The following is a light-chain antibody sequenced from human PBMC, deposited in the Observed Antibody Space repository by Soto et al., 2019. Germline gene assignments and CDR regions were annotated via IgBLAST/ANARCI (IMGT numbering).Light chain of an antibody. V-gene: IGLV2-8*01. CDR2: EVN. J-gene: IGLJ1*01. CDR1: SSDVGGYKY. Sequence: QSALTQPPSASGSPGQSVTISCTGTSSDVGGYKYVSWYQQHPGKAPKLMIFEVNKRPSGVPDRFSGSKSGNTASLTVSGLQAEDEADYYCSSYSGSNNLGVFGTGTKLTGL. CDR3: SSYSGSNNLGV.